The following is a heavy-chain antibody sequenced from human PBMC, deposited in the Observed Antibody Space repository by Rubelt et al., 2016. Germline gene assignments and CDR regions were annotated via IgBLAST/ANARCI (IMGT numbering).Heavy chain of an antibody. Sequence: EVQLVESGGGLIQRGGSLRLSCAASGFTFSSYSMNWVRQAPGKGLEWVSYISSSSSTIYYADSVKGRFTISRDNAKNSLYLQMNSLRAEDTAVYYCARDGGSYLPWYFDLWGRGTLVTVSS. CDR3: ARDGGSYLPWYFDL. D-gene: IGHD1-26*01. J-gene: IGHJ2*01. CDR1: GFTFSSYS. CDR2: ISSSSSTI. V-gene: IGHV3-48*04.